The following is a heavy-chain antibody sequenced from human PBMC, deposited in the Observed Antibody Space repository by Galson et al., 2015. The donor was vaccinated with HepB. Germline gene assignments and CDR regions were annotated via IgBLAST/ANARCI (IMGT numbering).Heavy chain of an antibody. D-gene: IGHD5-18*01. J-gene: IGHJ5*02. Sequence: SLRLSCAASGFTFSSYGMPWVRQAPGKGLEWLAIIWYDGINKYYADSVKGRFTISRDNSKNTLYLQMNSLRAEDTAVYYCARDTTMVPLDPWGQGTLVTVSS. CDR3: ARDTTMVPLDP. V-gene: IGHV3-33*01. CDR1: GFTFSSYG. CDR2: IWYDGINK.